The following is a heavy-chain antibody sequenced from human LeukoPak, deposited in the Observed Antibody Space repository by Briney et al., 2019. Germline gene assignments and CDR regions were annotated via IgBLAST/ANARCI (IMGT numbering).Heavy chain of an antibody. V-gene: IGHV3-64*01. J-gene: IGHJ4*02. CDR3: ARANSAWLQAGRYYFDY. CDR1: GFTFNLYA. CDR2: ICGNGVNT. Sequence: PGGSLRLSCAASGFTFNLYAVHWVRQAPGEGLEYGSGICGNGVNTYFANSVKGRFTISRDNSKNTLYLQMGSLSAEDMAVYYCARANSAWLQAGRYYFDYWGQGALVTVSS. D-gene: IGHD6-19*01.